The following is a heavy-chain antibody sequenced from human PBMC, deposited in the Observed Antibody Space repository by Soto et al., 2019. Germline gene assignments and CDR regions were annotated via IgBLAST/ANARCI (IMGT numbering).Heavy chain of an antibody. V-gene: IGHV1-2*02. Sequence: QVQLVQSGAEVTKPGASVEVSCKAPRYIFTAYFMHGVRQAPGQGLEWMGWSNPNNGATHYGLSFQGRVTMTRDPSISPAYMALSSLRSDDTAVYYCASHDPGARFDPLGQGTLVIVSS. CDR3: ASHDPGARFDP. J-gene: IGHJ5*02. CDR2: SNPNNGAT. CDR1: RYIFTAYF. D-gene: IGHD1-1*01.